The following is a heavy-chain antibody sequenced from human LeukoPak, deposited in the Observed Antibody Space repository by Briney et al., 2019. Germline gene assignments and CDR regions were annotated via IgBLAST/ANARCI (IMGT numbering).Heavy chain of an antibody. Sequence: GGSLRLSCAASGFTFSSYGMNWVRQAPGKGLEWVSHIGGNAYTMYYADSVKGRFAIFRDNARNSLFLQMNSLRVEDTAVYYCARDWGYNYGPGSYYFDSWGQGILVTVSS. J-gene: IGHJ4*02. CDR3: ARDWGYNYGPGSYYFDS. V-gene: IGHV3-48*03. D-gene: IGHD3-10*01. CDR1: GFTFSSYG. CDR2: IGGNAYTM.